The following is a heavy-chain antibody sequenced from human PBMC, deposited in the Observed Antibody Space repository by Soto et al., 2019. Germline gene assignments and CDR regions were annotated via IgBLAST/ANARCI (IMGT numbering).Heavy chain of an antibody. CDR1: GFSLSTIGVA. CDR3: AHGTYYYDTSGYTMFDY. D-gene: IGHD3-22*01. CDR2: IYWDDDK. V-gene: IGHV2-5*02. J-gene: IGHJ4*02. Sequence: QITLKESGPTLMKPTQTLTLTCAFSGFSLSTIGVAVGWIRQPPGKALEWLALIYWDDDKRYSPSLKSRLTITKDTSKNQMVLTLTNMDPVYTATYYCAHGTYYYDTSGYTMFDYWGQGSLVTVSS.